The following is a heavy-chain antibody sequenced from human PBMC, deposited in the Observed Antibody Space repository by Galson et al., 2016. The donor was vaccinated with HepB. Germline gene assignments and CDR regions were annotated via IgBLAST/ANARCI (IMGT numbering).Heavy chain of an antibody. CDR1: GGSISSSSYY. V-gene: IGHV4-39*01. CDR3: ARHIARNWFDP. CDR2: IHYGGSS. Sequence: SETLSLTCTVSGGSISSSSYYWGWIRQPPGKGLEWIGTIHYGGSSYYNPSLKSRVAISVDTSKNQFSLKLSSVTAADTAVFYCARHIARNWFDPWGQGTLVTVSS. J-gene: IGHJ5*02. D-gene: IGHD3-16*02.